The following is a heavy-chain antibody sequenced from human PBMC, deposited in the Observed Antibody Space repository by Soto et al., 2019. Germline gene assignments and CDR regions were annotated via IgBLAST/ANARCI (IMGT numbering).Heavy chain of an antibody. V-gene: IGHV3-23*01. CDR3: AKEQTTCGHYDLDY. D-gene: IGHD3-3*01. CDR1: GFIFSSYA. J-gene: IGHJ4*02. Sequence: GGSLRLSCEASGFIFSSYAMNWVRQAPGKGLQWVSSITGSSDYTSYIASVKGRFTISRDNSKNTLYLQMNSLRAEDTAVYFCAKEQTTCGHYDLDYWSQGPLVTVSS. CDR2: ITGSSDYT.